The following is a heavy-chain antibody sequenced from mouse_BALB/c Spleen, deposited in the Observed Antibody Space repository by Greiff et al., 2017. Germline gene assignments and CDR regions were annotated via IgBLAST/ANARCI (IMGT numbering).Heavy chain of an antibody. Sequence: EVKLMESGGGLVQPGGSRKLSCAASGFTFSSFGMHWVRQAPEKGLEWVAYISSGSSTIYYADTVKGRFTISRDNPKNTLFLQMTSLRSEDTAMYYCARGPSRSAMDYWGQGTSVTVSS. V-gene: IGHV5-17*02. CDR1: GFTFSSFG. CDR3: ARGPSRSAMDY. CDR2: ISSGSSTI. J-gene: IGHJ4*01.